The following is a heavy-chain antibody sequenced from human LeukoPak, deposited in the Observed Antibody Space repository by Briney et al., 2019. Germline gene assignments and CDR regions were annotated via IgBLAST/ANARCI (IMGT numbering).Heavy chain of an antibody. V-gene: IGHV3-21*01. D-gene: IGHD1-26*01. J-gene: IGHJ3*02. Sequence: GGSLRLSCAASGFSLRSSEMNWVRQAPGKGLERVSSISSSSSYIYYADSVKGRFTISRDNAKNSLYLQMNSLRAEDTAVYYCARDGHYDAFDIWGQGTMVTVSS. CDR3: ARDGHYDAFDI. CDR1: GFSLRSSE. CDR2: ISSSSSYI.